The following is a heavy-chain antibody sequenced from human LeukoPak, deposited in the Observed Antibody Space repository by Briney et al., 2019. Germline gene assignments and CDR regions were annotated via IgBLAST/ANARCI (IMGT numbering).Heavy chain of an antibody. J-gene: IGHJ6*03. CDR2: INANSGGT. Sequence: GASVKVSCKASGYTFTGYYIHWVRQAPGQGLDWMGWINANSGGTNYAQKFQGRVTMTRDMSTSTVYMELSSLRSEDTAVYFCARTYCSSSSCPAHYYYYNYMDVWGKGTTVTVSS. V-gene: IGHV1-2*02. CDR1: GYTFTGYY. D-gene: IGHD2-2*01. CDR3: ARTYCSSSSCPAHYYYYNYMDV.